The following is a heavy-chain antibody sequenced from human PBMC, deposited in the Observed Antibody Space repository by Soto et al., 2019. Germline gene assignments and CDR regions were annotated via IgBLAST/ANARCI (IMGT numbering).Heavy chain of an antibody. V-gene: IGHV3-53*01. J-gene: IGHJ4*02. CDR1: GFAVSSKY. CDR3: VQTTGWPGFDF. D-gene: IGHD6-19*01. CDR2: IYGGGTT. Sequence: EVQLVESGGGLIQPGGSLRLSCAASGFAVSSKYMTWVHQAPGKGLEWVSVIYGGGTTYYADSVKGRFTISRDTSKNTLYLQMNSLRADDTAVYYCVQTTGWPGFDFWGQGTLVTVSS.